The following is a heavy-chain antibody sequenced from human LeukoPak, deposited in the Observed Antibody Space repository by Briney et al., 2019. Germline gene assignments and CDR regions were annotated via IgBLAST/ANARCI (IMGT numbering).Heavy chain of an antibody. CDR3: ARGHSGYSYVFDY. V-gene: IGHV3-21*01. D-gene: IGHD5-18*01. Sequence: GGSLRLSCAASGFTFSSFSMNWVRQAPGKGLEWVSSISSTSSYIYYADSVKGRFTISRDKDKNSVYLQMTSLRAEDTAIYYCARGHSGYSYVFDYWAQGTLVTVSS. CDR1: GFTFSSFS. J-gene: IGHJ4*02. CDR2: ISSTSSYI.